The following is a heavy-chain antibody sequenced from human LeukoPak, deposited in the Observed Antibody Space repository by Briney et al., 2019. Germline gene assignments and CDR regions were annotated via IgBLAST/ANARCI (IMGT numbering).Heavy chain of an antibody. CDR2: ISYDASNK. CDR1: GFTFSSYA. Sequence: PGRSLRLSRAASGFTFSSYAMHWVRQAPGKGLEWVAVISYDASNKYYADSVKGRFTISRDNSKNTLYLQMNSLRAEDTSVYYCASGDTVAIAVSSVDYWGQGTLVTVSS. V-gene: IGHV3-30-3*01. J-gene: IGHJ4*02. CDR3: ASGDTVAIAVSSVDY. D-gene: IGHD2-15*01.